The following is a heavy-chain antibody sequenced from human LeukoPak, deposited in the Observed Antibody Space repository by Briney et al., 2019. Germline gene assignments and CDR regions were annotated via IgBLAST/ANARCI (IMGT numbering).Heavy chain of an antibody. CDR1: GYSFTGFA. D-gene: IGHD2-2*01. CDR2: NNAGNGDT. J-gene: IGHJ4*02. Sequence: ASVKVACKASGYSFTGFAIHWVRQAPGQGLEYLGWNNAGNGDTKYSQKFQGRISLTRDTSASTAYMELTSLRSDDMAMYYCARGARPCGSTSCYSHFDYWGQGSLVTVSS. V-gene: IGHV1-3*01. CDR3: ARGARPCGSTSCYSHFDY.